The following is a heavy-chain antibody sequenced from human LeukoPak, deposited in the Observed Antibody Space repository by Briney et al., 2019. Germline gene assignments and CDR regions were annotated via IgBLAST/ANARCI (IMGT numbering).Heavy chain of an antibody. D-gene: IGHD6-13*01. CDR2: ISGSGGST. CDR3: AKVDSGIVATGSPYFDY. J-gene: IGHJ4*02. CDR1: GFTFSSYG. Sequence: GGSLRLSCAASGFTFSSYGMSWVRQAPGKGLEWVSAISGSGGSTYHADSVKGRFTISRDNSKNTLYLQVNSLRAEDTAVYYCAKVDSGIVATGSPYFDYWGQGTLVTVSS. V-gene: IGHV3-23*01.